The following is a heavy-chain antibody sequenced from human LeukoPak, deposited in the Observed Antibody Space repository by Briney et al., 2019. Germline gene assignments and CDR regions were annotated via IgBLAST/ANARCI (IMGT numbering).Heavy chain of an antibody. CDR2: IYYSGST. J-gene: IGHJ6*03. Sequence: SETLSLTCTVSVGSISSSSSYWGWIRQPPGKGLEWIGSIYYSGSTYYNPSLKSRVTISVDTSKNQFSLKLSSVTAADTAVYYCARHLDTSSWTYYYYYMDVWGKGTTVTVSS. CDR3: ARHLDTSSWTYYYYYMDV. CDR1: VGSISSSSSY. D-gene: IGHD6-13*01. V-gene: IGHV4-39*01.